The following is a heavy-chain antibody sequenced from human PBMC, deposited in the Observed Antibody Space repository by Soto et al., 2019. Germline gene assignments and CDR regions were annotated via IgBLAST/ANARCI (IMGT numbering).Heavy chain of an antibody. V-gene: IGHV1-2*02. Sequence: ASVKVSCKASGYSFSGYYIHWVRQAPGQGLEWMGWINPNSGETDYAQKFLGRVTMTSDTSISTAFMALSSLRSDDTAVYYCARYCPFLEWYCHGMDVWGQGTTVTVSS. CDR1: GYSFSGYY. CDR2: INPNSGET. D-gene: IGHD3-3*01. J-gene: IGHJ6*02. CDR3: ARYCPFLEWYCHGMDV.